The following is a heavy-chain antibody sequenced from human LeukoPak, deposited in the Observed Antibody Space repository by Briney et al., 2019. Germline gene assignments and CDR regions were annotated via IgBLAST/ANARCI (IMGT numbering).Heavy chain of an antibody. D-gene: IGHD1-26*01. CDR2: VKHGGSS. CDR3: ARGIVGATMLDY. Sequence: PSETLSLTCAVYGRSFSAYYWSWIRQSPGKGLEWIGEVKHGGSSNYNPSLKSRVTISIDTSKNQFSLKLSSVTAADTAVYYCARGIVGATMLDYWGQGTLVTVSS. CDR1: GRSFSAYY. V-gene: IGHV4-34*01. J-gene: IGHJ4*02.